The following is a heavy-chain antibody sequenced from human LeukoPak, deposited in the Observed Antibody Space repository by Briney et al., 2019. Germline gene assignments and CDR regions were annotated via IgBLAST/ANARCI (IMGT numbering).Heavy chain of an antibody. Sequence: ASVKVSCKASGYTFTNYDINWVRQATGQGLEWMGWMNPNSGNTGSAQKFQGRVTMTRSTSISTAYMELSSLRSEDTAVYYCMRGSSGTYHGIYNWFDPWGLGTLVTVSS. CDR1: GYTFTNYD. CDR3: MRGSSGTYHGIYNWFDP. V-gene: IGHV1-8*01. J-gene: IGHJ5*02. D-gene: IGHD1-26*01. CDR2: MNPNSGNT.